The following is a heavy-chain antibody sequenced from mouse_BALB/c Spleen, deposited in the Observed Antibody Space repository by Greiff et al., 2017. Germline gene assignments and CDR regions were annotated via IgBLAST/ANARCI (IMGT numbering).Heavy chain of an antibody. J-gene: IGHJ2*01. CDR1: GYTFTSYT. CDR2: INPSSGYT. D-gene: IGHD4-1*01. Sequence: VQVVESGAELARPGASVKMSCKASGYTFTSYTMHWVKQRPGQGLEWIGYINPSSGYTNYNQKFKDKATLTADKSSSTAYMQLSSLTSEDSAVYYCAISDWGFDDWGQGTTLTVSS. V-gene: IGHV1-4*01. CDR3: AISDWGFDD.